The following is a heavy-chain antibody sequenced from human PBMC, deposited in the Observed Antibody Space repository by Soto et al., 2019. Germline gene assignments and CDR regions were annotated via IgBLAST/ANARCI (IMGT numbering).Heavy chain of an antibody. D-gene: IGHD3-16*01. V-gene: IGHV4-34*01. Sequence: QVQLQQWGAGLLKPSETLSLRCGVSGGSFNDYYWIWIRQSPGKGLEWIGEIHQSGSTRYNPSLKSRVTISVDTAKNQFSLKLNSMTAADTAVYYCARGGEQSVGGVSYYGMDVWGQGTTVVVSS. CDR1: GGSFNDYY. CDR2: IHQSGST. J-gene: IGHJ6*02. CDR3: ARGGEQSVGGVSYYGMDV.